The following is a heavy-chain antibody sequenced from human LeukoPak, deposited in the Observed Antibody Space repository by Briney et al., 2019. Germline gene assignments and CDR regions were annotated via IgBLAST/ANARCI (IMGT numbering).Heavy chain of an antibody. CDR2: INAGNGNT. D-gene: IGHD2-15*01. Sequence: GESLKISCKGSGYSFTSYWIGWVRQAPGQRLEWMGWINAGNGNTKYSQKFQGRVTITRDTSASTAYMELSSLRSEDTAVYYCARGISRSYWYFDLWGRGTLVTVSS. CDR1: GYSFTSYW. J-gene: IGHJ2*01. V-gene: IGHV1-3*01. CDR3: ARGISRSYWYFDL.